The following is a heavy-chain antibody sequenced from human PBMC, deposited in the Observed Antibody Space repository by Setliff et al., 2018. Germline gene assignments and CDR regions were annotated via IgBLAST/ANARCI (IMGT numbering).Heavy chain of an antibody. D-gene: IGHD5-18*01. J-gene: IGHJ4*02. V-gene: IGHV4-59*11. CDR1: PGSNSRHY. CDR3: AGRPQNTPMGPCDY. Sequence: PSETLSLTCTVSPGSNSRHYWSWFRQAPGKGLEWIGYRHDNGERDYNPSLGSRVTISVDTSKNQFSLMLTSVTAADTAIYYCAGRPQNTPMGPCDYWGQGTLVTVSS. CDR2: RHDNGER.